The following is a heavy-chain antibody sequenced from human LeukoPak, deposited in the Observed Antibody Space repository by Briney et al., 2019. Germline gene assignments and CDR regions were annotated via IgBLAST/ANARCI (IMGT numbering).Heavy chain of an antibody. CDR2: IYYTGST. CDR1: GGSISSDTYY. CDR3: ASHRGAYYFDY. Sequence: SETLSLTCTVSGGSISSDTYYWGWIRQPPGKGLEWTGSIYYTGSTYYNPSLNSRVAISVGTSKNQFSLKLSSVTAADTAVYYCASHRGAYYFDYWGQGTLVTVSS. J-gene: IGHJ4*02. V-gene: IGHV4-39*01.